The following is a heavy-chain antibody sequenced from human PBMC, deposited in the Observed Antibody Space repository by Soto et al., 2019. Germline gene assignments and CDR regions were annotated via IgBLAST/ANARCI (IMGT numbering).Heavy chain of an antibody. CDR2: IWYDGSNK. Sequence: QVQLVESGGGVVQPGRSLRLSCAASGFTFSSYGMHWVRQAPGKGLEWVAVIWYDGSNKYYADSVKGRFTIYRDNSKNTLYLQMNSLRAEDTAVYYCARDRYSSGWYDLDYWGQGTLVTVSS. CDR3: ARDRYSSGWYDLDY. D-gene: IGHD6-19*01. CDR1: GFTFSSYG. J-gene: IGHJ4*02. V-gene: IGHV3-33*01.